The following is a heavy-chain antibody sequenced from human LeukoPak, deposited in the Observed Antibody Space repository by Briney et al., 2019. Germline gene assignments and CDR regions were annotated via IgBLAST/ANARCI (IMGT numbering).Heavy chain of an antibody. CDR2: IIPIFGTA. D-gene: IGHD6-13*01. CDR3: AGGSLFQQQLVLDY. V-gene: IGHV1-69*01. J-gene: IGHJ4*02. Sequence: ASVKVSCKASGGTFSSYAISWVRQAPGQGLEWMGGIIPIFGTANYAQKFQGRVTITADESTSTAYMELSSLRSEDTAVYYCAGGSLFQQQLVLDYWGQGTLVTVSS. CDR1: GGTFSSYA.